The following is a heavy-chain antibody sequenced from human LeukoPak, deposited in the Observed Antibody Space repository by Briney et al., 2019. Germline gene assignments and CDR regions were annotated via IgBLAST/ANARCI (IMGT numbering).Heavy chain of an antibody. D-gene: IGHD6-13*01. CDR3: ARTTEAHSWRTRYYDYYMDV. J-gene: IGHJ6*03. Sequence: PSETLSLTCAVYGGSFSGYYWSWIRQPPGKGLEWIGEINHSGSTYYNPSLKSRVTISVDTSKNQFSLKLSSVTAADTAVYYCARTTEAHSWRTRYYDYYMDVWGKGSTVTVSS. V-gene: IGHV4-34*01. CDR1: GGSFSGYY. CDR2: INHSGST.